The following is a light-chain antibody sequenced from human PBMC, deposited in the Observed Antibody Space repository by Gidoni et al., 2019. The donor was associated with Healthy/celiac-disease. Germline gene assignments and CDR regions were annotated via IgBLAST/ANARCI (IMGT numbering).Light chain of an antibody. CDR2: KAS. J-gene: IGKJ2*01. Sequence: DIQMTQSPSTLSASVGDRVSITCRASQSIDGWLAWYQQKPGKAPKLLIYKASSLQSGVPSRFSGSGSGTQFTLTISNLQPDDFATYYCQRYNNYPYTFGQGTKLE. CDR1: QSIDGW. CDR3: QRYNNYPYT. V-gene: IGKV1-5*03.